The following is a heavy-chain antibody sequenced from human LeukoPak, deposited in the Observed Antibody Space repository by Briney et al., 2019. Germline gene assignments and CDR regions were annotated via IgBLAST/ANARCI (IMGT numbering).Heavy chain of an antibody. D-gene: IGHD6-19*01. V-gene: IGHV1-2*02. CDR2: INPNSGGT. CDR1: GYTFTGYY. J-gene: IGHJ5*02. CDR3: AREPEVPGSSGWFQTSWFDP. Sequence: ASVKVSCKASGYTFTGYYMHWVRQAPGQGLKWMGWINPNSGGTNYAQKFQGRVTMTRDTSISTAYMELSRLRSDDTAVYYCAREPEVPGSSGWFQTSWFDPWGQGTLVTVSS.